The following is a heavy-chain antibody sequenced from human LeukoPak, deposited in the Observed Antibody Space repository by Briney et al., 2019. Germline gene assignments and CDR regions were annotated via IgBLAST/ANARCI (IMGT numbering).Heavy chain of an antibody. V-gene: IGHV4-39*07. CDR2: IYYSGST. J-gene: IGHJ3*02. CDR1: GGSISSSSYY. CDR3: ARDRPLLGDAFDI. Sequence: PSETLSLTCTVSGGSISSSSYYWGWIRQPPGKGLEWIGSIYYSGSTYYNPSLKSRVTISVDRSKNQFSLKLSSVTAADTAVYYSARDRPLLGDAFDIWGQGTMVTVSS. D-gene: IGHD7-27*01.